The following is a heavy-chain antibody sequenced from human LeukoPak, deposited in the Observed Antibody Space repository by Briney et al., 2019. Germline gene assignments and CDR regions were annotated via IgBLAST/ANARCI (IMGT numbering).Heavy chain of an antibody. Sequence: SETLSLTCTVSGGSISSYYWSWIRQPPGKGLEWIGYIYYSGSTNYNPSLKSRVTISVDTSKNQFSLKLSSVTAADTAVYYCARGYYGGYLYYFDYWGQGTLVTVSS. CDR3: ARGYYGGYLYYFDY. CDR1: GGSISSYY. V-gene: IGHV4-59*08. J-gene: IGHJ4*02. D-gene: IGHD4-17*01. CDR2: IYYSGST.